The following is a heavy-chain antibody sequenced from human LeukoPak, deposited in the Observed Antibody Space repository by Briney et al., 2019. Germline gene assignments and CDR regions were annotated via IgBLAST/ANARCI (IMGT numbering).Heavy chain of an antibody. D-gene: IGHD6-6*01. J-gene: IGHJ4*02. CDR2: IYYSGST. CDR3: ARSGGDIAAPIDY. CDR1: GGSISSSSYY. Sequence: PSETLSLTCTVSGGSISSSSYYWGWIRQPPGEGLEWIGSIYYSGSTYYNPSLKSRVTISVDTSKNQFSLKLSSVTAADTAVYYCARSGGDIAAPIDYWGQGTLVTVSS. V-gene: IGHV4-39*01.